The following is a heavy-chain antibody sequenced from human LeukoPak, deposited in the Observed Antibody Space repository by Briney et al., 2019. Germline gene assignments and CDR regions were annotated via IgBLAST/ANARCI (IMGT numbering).Heavy chain of an antibody. CDR3: ARDAGDCGGDCYLNWFDP. Sequence: SVKVSCMASGGTFSSYAISWVRQAPGQGLEWMGGIIPIFGTANYAQKFQGRVTITADESTSTAYMELSSLRSEDTAVYYCARDAGDCGGDCYLNWFDPWGQGTLVTVSS. V-gene: IGHV1-69*01. J-gene: IGHJ5*02. CDR1: GGTFSSYA. D-gene: IGHD2-21*01. CDR2: IIPIFGTA.